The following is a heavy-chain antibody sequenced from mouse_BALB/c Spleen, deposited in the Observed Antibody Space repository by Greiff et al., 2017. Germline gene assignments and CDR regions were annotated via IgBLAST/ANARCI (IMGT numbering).Heavy chain of an antibody. CDR2: IWGDGST. V-gene: IGHV2-6-7*01. Sequence: VKLMESGPGLVAPSQSLSITCTVSGFSLTGYGVNWVRQPPGKGLEWLGMIWGDGSTDYNSALKSRLRISKDNSKSQVFLKMNSLQTDDTARYYCAREDYYGSSLYWYFDVWGAGTTVTVSS. CDR1: GFSLTGYG. CDR3: AREDYYGSSLYWYFDV. D-gene: IGHD1-1*01. J-gene: IGHJ1*01.